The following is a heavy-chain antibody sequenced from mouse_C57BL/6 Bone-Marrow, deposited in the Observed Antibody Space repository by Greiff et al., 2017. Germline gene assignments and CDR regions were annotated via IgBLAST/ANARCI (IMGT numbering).Heavy chain of an antibody. V-gene: IGHV5-6*01. CDR3: ARLRWLLPFAY. CDR2: ISSGGSYT. Sequence: EVHLVESGGDLVKPGGSLKLSCAASGFTFSSYGMSWVRQTPDKRLEWVATISSGGSYTYYPDSVKGRFTISRDNAKNTLYLQMSSLKSEDTAMYYCARLRWLLPFAYWGQGTLVTVSA. J-gene: IGHJ3*01. D-gene: IGHD2-3*01. CDR1: GFTFSSYG.